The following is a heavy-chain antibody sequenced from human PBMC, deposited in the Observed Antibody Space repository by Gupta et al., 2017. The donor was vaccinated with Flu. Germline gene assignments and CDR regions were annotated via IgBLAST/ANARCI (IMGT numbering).Heavy chain of an antibody. Sequence: GLSFSGYGMHWIRHAPGKGLEWVAVLAHDGSNENYADSVRDRFTISRDNSQNTLYLQMNSLRVEDTAVYYCVKDLGGSGSYYTFESWGQGTLVTVSS. CDR1: GLSFSGYG. J-gene: IGHJ4*02. V-gene: IGHV3-30*18. CDR2: LAHDGSNE. CDR3: VKDLGGSGSYYTFES. D-gene: IGHD3-10*01.